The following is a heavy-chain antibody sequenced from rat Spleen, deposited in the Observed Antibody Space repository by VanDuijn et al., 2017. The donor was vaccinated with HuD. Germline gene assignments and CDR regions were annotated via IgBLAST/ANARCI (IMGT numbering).Heavy chain of an antibody. V-gene: IGHV5S13*01. D-gene: IGHD1-6*01. CDR3: TRDTTFFAY. CDR2: ISNAGGIT. Sequence: EVQLVESGGGLVQPGRSLKLSCAASGFTFSNYGMAWVRQTPREGLEWVASISNAGGITYYPDSVKGRFTISSNNAKNTLYLQMDSLRYEDTATYYCTRDTTFFAYWGQGTLVTVSS. J-gene: IGHJ3*01. CDR1: GFTFSNYG.